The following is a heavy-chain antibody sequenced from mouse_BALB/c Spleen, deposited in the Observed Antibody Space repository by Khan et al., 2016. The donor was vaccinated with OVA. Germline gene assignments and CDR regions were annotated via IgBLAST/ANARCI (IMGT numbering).Heavy chain of an antibody. D-gene: IGHD2-12*01. CDR3: ATGERQGFAY. Sequence: QVQLQQSGPQLVRPGASVKISCKASGYSFTSYWMHWVKQRPGQGLEWIGMIDPSDSETRLNQKFKDKATLTVDKSSSTAYMQLSSPTSEDSAVYYCATGERQGFAYWGQGTLVTVSA. J-gene: IGHJ3*01. CDR1: GYSFTSYW. CDR2: IDPSDSET. V-gene: IGHV1S126*01.